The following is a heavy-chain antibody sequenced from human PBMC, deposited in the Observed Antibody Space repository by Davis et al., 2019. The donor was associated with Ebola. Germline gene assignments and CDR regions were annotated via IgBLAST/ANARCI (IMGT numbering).Heavy chain of an antibody. CDR2: IYYSGST. CDR3: ARPGDDFWSGYYDY. CDR1: GGSISSSSYY. V-gene: IGHV4-39*01. Sequence: MPGGSLRLSCTVSGGSISSSSYYWGWIRQPPGKGLEWIGSIYYSGSTYYNPSLKSRVTISVDTSKNQFSLKLSSVTAADTAVYYCARPGDDFWSGYYDYWGQGTLVTVSS. J-gene: IGHJ4*02. D-gene: IGHD3-3*01.